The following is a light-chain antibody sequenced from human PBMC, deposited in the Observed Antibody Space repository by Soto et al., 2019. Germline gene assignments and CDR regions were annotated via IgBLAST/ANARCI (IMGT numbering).Light chain of an antibody. Sequence: QSVLTQRASVSGSPGQSITISCTGTSSDVGNYKYVSWYQQHPGKAPKLMIYEVSNRPSGVSNRFSGSKSGNTASLTISGLQTEDEADYYCSSYTSSSTLFGTGTKVTVL. CDR3: SSYTSSSTL. CDR1: SSDVGNYKY. V-gene: IGLV2-14*01. J-gene: IGLJ1*01. CDR2: EVS.